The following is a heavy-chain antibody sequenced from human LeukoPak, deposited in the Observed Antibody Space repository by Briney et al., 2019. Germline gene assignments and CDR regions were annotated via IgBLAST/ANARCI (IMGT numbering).Heavy chain of an antibody. CDR1: GFTFSNYW. Sequence: PGGSLRLSCAASGFTFSNYWIHWVRQAPGKGLVWVSRINSDGSGTRYADFVKGRFTISRDNAKNSLYLQMNSLRAEDTAVYYCARSSSRYCSGGSCYSGVLGYFDYWGQGTLVTVSS. V-gene: IGHV3-74*01. CDR3: ARSSSRYCSGGSCYSGVLGYFDY. D-gene: IGHD2-15*01. J-gene: IGHJ4*02. CDR2: INSDGSGT.